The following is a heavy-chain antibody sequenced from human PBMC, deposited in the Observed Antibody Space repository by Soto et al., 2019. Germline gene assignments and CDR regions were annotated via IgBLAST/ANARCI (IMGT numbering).Heavy chain of an antibody. Sequence: GGSLRLSCVASGFTFSSFEMNWIRQAPGKGPEWIAVINPSGRTISYADSVKGRFTISRDNAKNSVYLQMDSLRAEDPAVQYCARDSGYGSGNSVNHYLDYWGHGTLVTVSS. J-gene: IGHJ4*01. CDR3: ARDSGYGSGNSVNHYLDY. V-gene: IGHV3-48*03. D-gene: IGHD3-10*01. CDR2: INPSGRTI. CDR1: GFTFSSFE.